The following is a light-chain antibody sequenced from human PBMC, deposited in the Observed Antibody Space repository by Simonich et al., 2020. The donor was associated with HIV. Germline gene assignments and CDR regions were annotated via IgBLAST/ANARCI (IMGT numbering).Light chain of an antibody. CDR2: AAS. V-gene: IGKV1-39*01. Sequence: DIQMTQSPSSLSASVGDSVTITCRASQSITTYLNWYQQKPGKAPKLLIYAASSLQSGFPSRFSGSGSGTEFTLTISSLQPEDFATYYCQQSYSTPRTFGQGKRLDIK. CDR3: QQSYSTPRT. CDR1: QSITTY. J-gene: IGKJ5*01.